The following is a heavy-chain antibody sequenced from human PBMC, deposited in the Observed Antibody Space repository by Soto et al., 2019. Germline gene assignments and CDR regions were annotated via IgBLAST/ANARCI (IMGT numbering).Heavy chain of an antibody. CDR2: ISSDGNT. D-gene: IGHD3-3*01. J-gene: IGHJ4*01. CDR3: ARDTFGGAYDFCH. CDR1: GFTVSNLF. Sequence: EVQLVESGGGLVQPGGSLRLSCEASGFTVSNLFMTWVRQAPGKGLELVSVISSDGNTYYADSVKGSFTISRDNSKNTFYLEMNSLRAGDTAVYYCARDTFGGAYDFCHGGHGTLVTVSS. V-gene: IGHV3-66*01.